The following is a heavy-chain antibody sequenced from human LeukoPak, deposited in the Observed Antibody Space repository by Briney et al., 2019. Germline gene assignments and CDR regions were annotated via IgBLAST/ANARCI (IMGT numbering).Heavy chain of an antibody. J-gene: IGHJ3*02. Sequence: SETLSLTCTVSGGSISSYYWSWIRQPPGKGLEWIGYIYYSGSTNYNPSLKSRVTISVDTSKNQFSLKLSSVTAADTAVYYCARRKYYGSGKAFDIWGQGTMVTVSS. CDR2: IYYSGST. CDR1: GGSISSYY. V-gene: IGHV4-59*12. D-gene: IGHD3-10*01. CDR3: ARRKYYGSGKAFDI.